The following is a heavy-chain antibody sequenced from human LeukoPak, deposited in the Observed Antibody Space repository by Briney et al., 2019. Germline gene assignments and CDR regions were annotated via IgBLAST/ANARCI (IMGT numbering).Heavy chain of an antibody. J-gene: IGHJ4*02. CDR3: ARAYYYDSSGYYPGGDS. D-gene: IGHD3-22*01. CDR2: INPSGGAT. Sequence: ASVKASCKASGYTFTNYYLQWVRQAPGQGLEWMGIINPSGGATSYAQKFQGRVTLTRDTSTSTVYMELSSLRSEDTAVYYCARAYYYDSSGYYPGGDSWGQGTLVTVSS. CDR1: GYTFTNYY. V-gene: IGHV1-46*01.